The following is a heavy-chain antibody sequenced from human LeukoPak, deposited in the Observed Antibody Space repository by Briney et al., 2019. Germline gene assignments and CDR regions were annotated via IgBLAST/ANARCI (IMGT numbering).Heavy chain of an antibody. CDR3: ARGGYSSGWYRD. J-gene: IGHJ4*02. CDR2: VYSGGST. CDR1: GFTFSTNY. Sequence: GGSLRLSCAASGFTFSTNYMNWVRQAPGKGLEWVSVVYSGGSTYYADSVKGRFTISRDNSKNTLYLQMSGLRAEDTAVYYCARGGYSSGWYRDWGQGTLVTVSS. D-gene: IGHD6-19*01. V-gene: IGHV3-53*01.